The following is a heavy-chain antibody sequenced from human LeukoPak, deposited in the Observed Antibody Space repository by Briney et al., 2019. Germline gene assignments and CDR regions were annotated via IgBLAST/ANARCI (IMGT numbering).Heavy chain of an antibody. CDR3: ARGLRSIAARRSYYYYYMDV. CDR2: IYSGGST. D-gene: IGHD6-6*01. CDR1: GFTVSSNY. Sequence: GGSLRLSCAASGFTVSSNYMSSVRQAPGKGLEWVSVIYSGGSTYYADSVQGRFTISRDNSKNTLYLQMNSLRAEDTAVYYCARGLRSIAARRSYYYYYMDVWGKGTTVTVSS. J-gene: IGHJ6*03. V-gene: IGHV3-66*02.